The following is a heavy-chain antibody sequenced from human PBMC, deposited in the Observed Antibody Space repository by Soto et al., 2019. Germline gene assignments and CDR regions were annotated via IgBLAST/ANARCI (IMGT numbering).Heavy chain of an antibody. V-gene: IGHV4-31*03. J-gene: IGHJ1*01. CDR3: ARSWRYGDYAEYFQH. CDR2: IYYSGST. Sequence: QVQLQESGPGLVKPSQTLSLTCTVSGGSISSGGYYWSWIRQHPGKGLEWIGYIYYSGSTYYNPSLKSRVTISVDTSKNQFSLKRSSVTAADTAVYYCARSWRYGDYAEYFQHWGQGTLVTVSS. CDR1: GGSISSGGYY. D-gene: IGHD4-17*01.